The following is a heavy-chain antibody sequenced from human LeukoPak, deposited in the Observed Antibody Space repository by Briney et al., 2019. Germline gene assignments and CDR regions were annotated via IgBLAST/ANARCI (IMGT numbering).Heavy chain of an antibody. Sequence: PSETLSLTCIVSGVSMRSSSYYWGWIRQPPGKGLEWIGSIYYSGSTYYNPSLKSRVTLSVDTSKNQFSLKLSSVTAADTAVYYCARSGIAAAGDYFAYWGQGTLVTVSS. CDR2: IYYSGST. D-gene: IGHD6-13*01. CDR3: ARSGIAAAGDYFAY. V-gene: IGHV4-39*07. J-gene: IGHJ4*02. CDR1: GVSMRSSSYY.